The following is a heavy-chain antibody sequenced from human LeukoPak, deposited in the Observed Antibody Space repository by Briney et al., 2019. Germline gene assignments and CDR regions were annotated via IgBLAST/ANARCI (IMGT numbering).Heavy chain of an antibody. Sequence: SETLSLTCTVSGGSISTFYWSWIRQPAGKGLEWIGRIYASGSTNYNPSLESRVTMSVDTSKKQFSLKLSSVTAADTAVYYCSREKIGYYDGSGRGWFDPWGQGTLVTVSS. J-gene: IGHJ5*02. D-gene: IGHD3-22*01. CDR1: GGSISTFY. CDR3: SREKIGYYDGSGRGWFDP. CDR2: IYASGST. V-gene: IGHV4-4*07.